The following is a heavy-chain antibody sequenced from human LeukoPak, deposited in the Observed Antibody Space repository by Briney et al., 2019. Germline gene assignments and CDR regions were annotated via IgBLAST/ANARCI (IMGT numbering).Heavy chain of an antibody. V-gene: IGHV1-69*10. CDR1: GGTFSSYA. CDR2: IIPIFGIA. J-gene: IGHJ5*02. Sequence: VASVKVSCKASGGTFSSYAISWVRQAPGQGLEWMGGIIPIFGIANYAQKFQGRVTITADKSTSTAYMELSSLRSEDTAVYYCARVSSSWVNGRDWFDPWGQGTLVTVSS. CDR3: ARVSSSWVNGRDWFDP. D-gene: IGHD6-13*01.